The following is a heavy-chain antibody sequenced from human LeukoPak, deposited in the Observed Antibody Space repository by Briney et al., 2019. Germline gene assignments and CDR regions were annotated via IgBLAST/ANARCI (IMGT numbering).Heavy chain of an antibody. CDR2: INPDSGGT. Sequence: VASVKVSCKASGYTFTGYYMHWVRQAPGQGLEWMGWINPDSGGTNYAEKFQGRVTMTRDTSISTAYMELSRLRSDDTAVYYCARGGPPKTWIQLWGWFDPWGQGTLVTVSS. CDR3: ARGGPPKTWIQLWGWFDP. V-gene: IGHV1-2*02. J-gene: IGHJ5*02. CDR1: GYTFTGYY. D-gene: IGHD5-18*01.